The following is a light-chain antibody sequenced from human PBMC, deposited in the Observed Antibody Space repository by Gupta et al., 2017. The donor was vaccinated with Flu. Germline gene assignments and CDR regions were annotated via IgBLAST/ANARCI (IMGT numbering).Light chain of an antibody. J-gene: IGKJ2*01. CDR2: GAS. CDR3: QQYNSWPRT. V-gene: IGKV3-15*01. Sequence: GERATLSCRASQSVSSNLDWYQQKPGQAPRLLIYGASTRATGIPGRFSGSGSGTEFTLTISSLQSEDFAVYYCQQYNSWPRTFGQGTKLEIK. CDR1: QSVSSN.